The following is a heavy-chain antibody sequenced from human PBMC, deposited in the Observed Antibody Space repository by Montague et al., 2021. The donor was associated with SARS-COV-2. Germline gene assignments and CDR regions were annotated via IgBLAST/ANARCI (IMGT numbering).Heavy chain of an antibody. CDR2: IYTSGST. CDR3: ARDGGIGDSGSNTWSYYYYGMDV. J-gene: IGHJ6*02. V-gene: IGHV4-61*02. CDR1: GGSISSGSYY. Sequence: TLSLTCTVSGGSISSGSYYWSWIRQPAGKGLEWIGRIYTSGSTNYNPSLKSRVTISVDTSKNQFSLKLSSVTAADTAVHYCARDGGIGDSGSNTWSYYYYGMDVWGQGTTVTVSS. D-gene: IGHD3-22*01.